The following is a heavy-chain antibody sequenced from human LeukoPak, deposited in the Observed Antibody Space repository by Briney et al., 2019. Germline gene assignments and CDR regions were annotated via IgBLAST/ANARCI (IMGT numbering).Heavy chain of an antibody. J-gene: IGHJ4*02. D-gene: IGHD3-22*01. CDR2: FDPEDGET. V-gene: IGHV1-24*01. CDR1: GYTLTELS. CDR3: ATAPSYYDSSGYYYFDY. Sequence: ASVKVSCKVSGYTLTELSMHWVRQAPGKGLEWMGGFDPEDGETIYAQKFQGRVTMTEDTSTDTAYMELSSLRSEDTAVYYCATAPSYYDSSGYYYFDYWGQGTLVAVSS.